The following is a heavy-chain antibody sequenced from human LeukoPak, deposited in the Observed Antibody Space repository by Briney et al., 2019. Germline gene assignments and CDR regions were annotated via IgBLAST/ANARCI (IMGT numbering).Heavy chain of an antibody. CDR1: GESFSYNY. Sequence: SETLSLTCAVSGESFSYNYWTWVRQPPGKGLEWIGDINHSGRVNYRPSLKSRATISVDTSKSQFSLKLSAVTAADTAVYYCARGLGPMSPSLDYWGQGSLVTVSS. D-gene: IGHD3-22*01. CDR3: ARGLGPMSPSLDY. CDR2: INHSGRV. J-gene: IGHJ4*02. V-gene: IGHV4-34*01.